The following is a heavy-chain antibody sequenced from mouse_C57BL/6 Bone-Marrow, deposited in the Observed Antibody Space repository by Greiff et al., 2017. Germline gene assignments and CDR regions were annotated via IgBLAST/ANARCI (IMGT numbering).Heavy chain of an antibody. Sequence: QVQLQQSGAELVKPGASVKLSCKASGYTFTEYTIHWVKQRSGQGLEWIGWFYPGSGSIKYNEKFKDKATLTADKSSSTVYMELSRLTSEYSAVYFWARHEDYYYGSSPYYCDYWGQGTTLTVSS. CDR1: GYTFTEYT. J-gene: IGHJ2*01. V-gene: IGHV1-62-2*01. D-gene: IGHD1-1*01. CDR3: ARHEDYYYGSSPYYCDY. CDR2: FYPGSGSI.